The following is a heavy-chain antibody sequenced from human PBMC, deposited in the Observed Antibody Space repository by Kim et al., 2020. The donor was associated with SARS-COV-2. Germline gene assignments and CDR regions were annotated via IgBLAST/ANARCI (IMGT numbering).Heavy chain of an antibody. J-gene: IGHJ6*02. Sequence: GGSQRLSCAASGFTFSSYAMSWVRQAPGKGLEWVSAIYSGGISTYYADSVKGRFTISRDNSKNTLYLQMNSLRAEDTAVYYCAGDRYSSGGSCYSYYYCMDVWSPGSTVTVSS. CDR1: GFTFSSYA. CDR3: AGDRYSSGGSCYSYYYCMDV. V-gene: IGHV3-23*03. D-gene: IGHD2-15*01. CDR2: IYSGGIST.